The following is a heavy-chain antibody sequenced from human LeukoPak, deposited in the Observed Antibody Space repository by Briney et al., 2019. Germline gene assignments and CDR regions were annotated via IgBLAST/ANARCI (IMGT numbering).Heavy chain of an antibody. CDR2: IYYSGST. J-gene: IGHJ4*02. V-gene: IGHV4-38-2*01. CDR3: ARQSGDWAYYFDY. Sequence: LETLSLTCAVSGYSISSGYYWGWIRQPPGKGLEWIGSIYYSGSTYYNPSLKSRVTISVDTSKNQFSLKLSSVTAADTAVYYCARQSGDWAYYFDYWGQGTLVTVSS. D-gene: IGHD2-21*02. CDR1: GYSISSGYY.